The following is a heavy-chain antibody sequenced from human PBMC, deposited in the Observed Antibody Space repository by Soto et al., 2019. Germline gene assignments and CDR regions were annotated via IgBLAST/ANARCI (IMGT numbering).Heavy chain of an antibody. V-gene: IGHV3-23*04. D-gene: IGHD3-10*01. CDR3: ARGEYSGSYYAI. CDR1: GFSVRNYP. Sequence: QLVQSGGGSVQRGGSLRLSCAASGFSVRNYPMSSVREAPGKGLEPVSHITRGVDRTYYADTVKGPFTISRDNSKNTMYLQLDGLRVDDTAVYFCARGEYSGSYYAIWGQGTVFTVSS. CDR2: ITRGVDRT. J-gene: IGHJ4*02.